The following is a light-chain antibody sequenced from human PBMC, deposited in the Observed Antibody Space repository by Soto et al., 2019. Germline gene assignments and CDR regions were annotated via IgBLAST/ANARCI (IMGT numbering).Light chain of an antibody. J-gene: IGKJ4*01. CDR2: GAS. CDR1: QSVSNN. Sequence: EIVMTQSPATLSVSPGERATVSCRASQSVSNNLAWYQQKPGQGPRLLIYGASTRATGIPARFSGSGSGTEFTLTISSLQSEDFALYYCQQRSKWPVTFGGGTKVDIK. CDR3: QQRSKWPVT. V-gene: IGKV3-15*01.